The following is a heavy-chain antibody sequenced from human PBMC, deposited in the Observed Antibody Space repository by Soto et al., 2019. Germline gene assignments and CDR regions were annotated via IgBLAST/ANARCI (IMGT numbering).Heavy chain of an antibody. J-gene: IGHJ6*02. CDR2: INSDGSST. CDR1: GFTFSSYW. V-gene: IGHV3-74*01. CDR3: ARTYCTNGVCYFYGMDV. D-gene: IGHD2-8*01. Sequence: EVQLVESGGGLVQPGGSLRLSCAASGFTFSSYWMHWVRQAPGKGLVWVSRINSDGSSTSYADSVKGRFTISRDNAKNTLYLQMSSLRAEDTAVYYCARTYCTNGVCYFYGMDVWGQGTTVTVSS.